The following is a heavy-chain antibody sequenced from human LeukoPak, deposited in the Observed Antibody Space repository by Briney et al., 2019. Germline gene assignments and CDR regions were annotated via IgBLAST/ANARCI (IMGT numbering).Heavy chain of an antibody. D-gene: IGHD3-22*01. CDR3: ARHVTTSDYESSWFDS. CDR1: GYSFTNYW. CDR2: TYPGESNT. J-gene: IGHJ5*01. Sequence: GASLKISCEASGYSFTNYWIAWVRQPPGKGLEWMGFTYPGESNTRYSPSFRGQVTISVDKSMNTVYLQWSSLKASDTAMYYCARHVTTSDYESSWFDSWGQGTLVTVSS. V-gene: IGHV5-51*01.